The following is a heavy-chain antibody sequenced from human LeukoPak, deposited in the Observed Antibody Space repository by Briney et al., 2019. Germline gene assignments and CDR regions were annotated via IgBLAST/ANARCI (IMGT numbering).Heavy chain of an antibody. CDR1: GYSFTSYW. V-gene: IGHV5-51*01. CDR2: IYPGDSDT. CDR3: AGTLSWLSNWFDP. D-gene: IGHD3-22*01. Sequence: PGESLKISCKGSGYSFTSYWIGWVRQMPGKGLEWMGIIYPGDSDTRYSPSFQGQVTISADKSISTAYLQWSSLKASDTAMYYCAGTLSWLSNWFDPWGQGTLVTVSS. J-gene: IGHJ5*02.